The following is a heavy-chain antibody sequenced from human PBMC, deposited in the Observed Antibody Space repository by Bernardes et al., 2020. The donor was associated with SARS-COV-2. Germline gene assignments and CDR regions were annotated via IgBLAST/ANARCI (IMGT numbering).Heavy chain of an antibody. CDR1: GGSVRYYY. CDR2: IYYSGTT. Sequence: SETLSLTCSVPGGSVRYYYWSWIRQPPGKGLEWIGYIYYSGTTNFNPSLKSRVTISIDTSKNQFSLKLSSVTAADTAVYYCARHARDCTRGVCQTYYYYAMDVWGQGTTVTVSS. V-gene: IGHV4-59*08. CDR3: ARHARDCTRGVCQTYYYYAMDV. J-gene: IGHJ6*02. D-gene: IGHD2-8*01.